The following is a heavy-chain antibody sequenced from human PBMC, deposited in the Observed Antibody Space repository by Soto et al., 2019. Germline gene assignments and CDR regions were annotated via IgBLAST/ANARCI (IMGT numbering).Heavy chain of an antibody. CDR2: ISAYNGNT. J-gene: IGHJ6*02. CDR1: GYTFTSYG. Sequence: ASVKVSCKASGYTFTSYGISWVRQAPGQGLEWMGWISAYNGNTNYARKLQGRVTMTTDTSTSTAYMELRSLRSDDTAVYYCARCYDFWSGYYYYYYGMDVWGQGTTVTVS. CDR3: ARCYDFWSGYYYYYYGMDV. D-gene: IGHD3-3*01. V-gene: IGHV1-18*04.